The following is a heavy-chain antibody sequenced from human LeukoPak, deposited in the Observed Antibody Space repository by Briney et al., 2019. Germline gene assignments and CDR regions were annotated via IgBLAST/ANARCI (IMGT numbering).Heavy chain of an antibody. J-gene: IGHJ6*02. CDR1: GGTLSSYA. V-gene: IGHV1-69*13. D-gene: IGHD2-21*02. CDR2: IIPIFGTA. Sequence: ASVTVSCKASGGTLSSYAISGVRQAPGQGVEWMGGIIPIFGTANYAQKFQGRVTITADESTSTAYMELSSLRSEDTAVYYCARGDCGGDCWTLYYYYGMDVWGQGTTVTVSS. CDR3: ARGDCGGDCWTLYYYYGMDV.